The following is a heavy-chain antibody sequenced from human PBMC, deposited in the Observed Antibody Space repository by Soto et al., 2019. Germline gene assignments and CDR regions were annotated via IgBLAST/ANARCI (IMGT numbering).Heavy chain of an antibody. D-gene: IGHD2-21*01. V-gene: IGHV4-4*02. Sequence: SETLSLTCDVSGVSISSDNWWSWVRQPPGKGMEWLGEIYHSGNTHYNSSLQSRLTLSVDKSQNRFSLNLNSVTAADTAVYYCARWITGDHSGWKGMFHFEFWGQGTLVSVSS. CDR2: IYHSGNT. CDR3: ARWITGDHSGWKGMFHFEF. CDR1: GVSISSDNW. J-gene: IGHJ4*02.